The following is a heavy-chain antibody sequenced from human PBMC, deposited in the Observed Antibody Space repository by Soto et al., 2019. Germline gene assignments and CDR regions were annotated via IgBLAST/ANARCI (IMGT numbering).Heavy chain of an antibody. CDR1: GFSLTTSGVG. J-gene: IGHJ4*02. CDR3: AHRVLRTVFGLVTTTAIYFDF. V-gene: IGHV2-5*02. CDR2: IYWDDDK. Sequence: QITLNESGPTQVKPRQTLTLTCTFSGFSLTTSGVGVGWIRQSPGKAPEWLALIYWDDDKRYSPSLKSRLTLTKGSSKHQMVLRLADLNPADTATSYCAHRVLRTVFGLVTTTAIYFDFWGQGTPVAVSS. D-gene: IGHD3-3*01.